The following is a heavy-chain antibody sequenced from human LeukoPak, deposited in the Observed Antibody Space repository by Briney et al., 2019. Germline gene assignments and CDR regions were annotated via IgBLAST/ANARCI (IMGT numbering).Heavy chain of an antibody. CDR3: ASVSIVGATNY. CDR2: ISGSGSST. V-gene: IGHV3-23*01. CDR1: GFTFSSYA. D-gene: IGHD1-26*01. Sequence: GGSLRLSCAASGFTFSSYAMSWVRQAPGKGLEWVSAISGSGSSTYYADSVKGRFTISRDNSKNTLYLQMNSLRAEDTAVYYCASVSIVGATNYWGQGTLVTVSS. J-gene: IGHJ4*02.